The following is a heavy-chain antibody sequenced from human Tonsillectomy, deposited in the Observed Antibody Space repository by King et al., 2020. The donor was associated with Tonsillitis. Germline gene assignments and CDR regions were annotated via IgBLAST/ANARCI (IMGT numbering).Heavy chain of an antibody. Sequence: VKGRFTLSRDNSKNTVFLQMHSLTAEDTAVYYCAREDGGAGNWGQGTLVTVS. V-gene: IGHV3-30*01. CDR3: AREDGGAGN. D-gene: IGHD6-25*01. J-gene: IGHJ4*02.